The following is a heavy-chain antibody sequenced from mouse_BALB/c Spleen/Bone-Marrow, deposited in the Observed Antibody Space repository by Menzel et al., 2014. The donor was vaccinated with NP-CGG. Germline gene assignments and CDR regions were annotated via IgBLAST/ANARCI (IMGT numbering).Heavy chain of an antibody. D-gene: IGHD1-1*01. J-gene: IGHJ2*01. V-gene: IGHV5-17*02. CDR1: GFTFSSFG. CDR2: ISSGSSTV. CDR3: ARSGSSSGYFDY. Sequence: EVKLVESGRGLVQPGGSRKLSCAASGFTFSSFGMHWARQAPEKGLEWVAYISSGSSTVYYADKVMGRFTISRDNPKNTLFLQMTSLRSEDTAMYYCARSGSSSGYFDYWGQGTTLTVSS.